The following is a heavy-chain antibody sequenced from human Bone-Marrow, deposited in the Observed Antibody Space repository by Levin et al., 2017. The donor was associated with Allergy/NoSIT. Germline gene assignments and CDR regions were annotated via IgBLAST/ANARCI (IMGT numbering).Heavy chain of an antibody. J-gene: IGHJ4*02. CDR1: GFTFSSSA. V-gene: IGHV3-23*01. CDR3: AFSIGFDH. Sequence: PGGSLRLSCVASGFTFSSSAMSWVRQAPGKGLEWVSTIIAGSGSTYYADSVKGRFTISRDDSKHTLFLQMNSLRAEDTAVYYCAFSIGFDHWGRGTLVTASS. D-gene: IGHD3-16*01. CDR2: IIAGSGST.